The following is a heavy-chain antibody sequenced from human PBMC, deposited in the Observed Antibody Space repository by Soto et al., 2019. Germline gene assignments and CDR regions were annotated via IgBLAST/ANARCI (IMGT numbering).Heavy chain of an antibody. V-gene: IGHV4-39*01. D-gene: IGHD2-21*02. CDR2: IYYSGST. CDR3: ARHPSDFWFGP. J-gene: IGHJ5*02. CDR1: GDYISNSRFY. Sequence: PSETLSLTCRVSGDYISNSRFYWGWIRQPPGKGLEWIGSIYYSGSTYYNPSLKSRVTVSVDTSKNQFSLKLSSVTAADTAVYYCARHPSDFWFGPWGQGTLVTVSS.